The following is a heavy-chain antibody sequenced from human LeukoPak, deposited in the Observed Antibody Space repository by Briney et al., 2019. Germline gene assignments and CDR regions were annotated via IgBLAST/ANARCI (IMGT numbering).Heavy chain of an antibody. Sequence: SETLSLTCTVSGGFISSSSYYWAWLRQPPGKGREWIGSIYYSGSTYYNPSLNSRITISVDTAKNPFSLNLSSVTAADTAVYYCASMQGATGYYYYYMDVWGKGTTVTVSS. J-gene: IGHJ6*03. CDR1: GGFISSSSYY. D-gene: IGHD5-12*01. CDR3: ASMQGATGYYYYYMDV. CDR2: IYYSGST. V-gene: IGHV4-39*07.